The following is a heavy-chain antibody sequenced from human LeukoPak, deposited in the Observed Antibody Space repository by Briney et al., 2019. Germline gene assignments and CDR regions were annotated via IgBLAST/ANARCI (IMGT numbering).Heavy chain of an antibody. CDR3: AREALRFLDWLAPFDY. V-gene: IGHV3-21*01. J-gene: IGHJ4*02. Sequence: PGGSLRLSCAASGFTFSSYAMNWVRQAPGKGLEWVSSISRSSSYIYYADSVKGRFTISRDNAKNSLYLQMNSLRAEDTAVYYCAREALRFLDWLAPFDYWGQGTLVTVSS. CDR2: ISRSSSYI. D-gene: IGHD3-3*01. CDR1: GFTFSSYA.